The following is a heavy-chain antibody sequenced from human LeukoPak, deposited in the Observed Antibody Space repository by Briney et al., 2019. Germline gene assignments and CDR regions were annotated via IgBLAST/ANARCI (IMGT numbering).Heavy chain of an antibody. CDR3: ARHFTTVIDY. D-gene: IGHD4-17*01. V-gene: IGHV4-38-2*01. CDR2: IYHSGST. CDR1: GYSISGGFY. Sequence: KPSETLSLTCAVSGYSISGGFYWGWIRQPPGKGLDWIGSIYHSGSTYYNLSLKSRVTLSEETSKNQFSLKLSSVTAADTAVYYCARHFTTVIDYWGQGTLVTVSS. J-gene: IGHJ4*02.